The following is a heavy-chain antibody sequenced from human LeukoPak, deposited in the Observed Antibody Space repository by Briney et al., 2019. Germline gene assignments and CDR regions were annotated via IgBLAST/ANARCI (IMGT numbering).Heavy chain of an antibody. CDR3: ARAPSEIGGYYPEYFRH. CDR1: GFTFSSYW. V-gene: IGHV3-74*01. D-gene: IGHD3-22*01. J-gene: IGHJ1*01. Sequence: GGSLRLSCAASGFTFSSYWMHWVRQAPGKGLVWVSRVKMDGSTNNASSVKGRFTIPRENPKNAVSLQMNSLRAEDTGVYYCARAPSEIGGYYPEYFRHWGQGTLATVSA. CDR2: VKMDGST.